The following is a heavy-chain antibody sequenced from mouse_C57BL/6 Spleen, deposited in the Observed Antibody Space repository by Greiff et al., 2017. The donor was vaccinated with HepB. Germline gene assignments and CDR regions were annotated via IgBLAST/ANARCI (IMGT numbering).Heavy chain of an antibody. CDR3: ARGGTGYYAMDY. CDR2: ISSGSSTI. Sequence: EVKLMESGGGLVKPGGSLKLSCAASGFTFSDYGMHWVRQAPEKGLEWVAYISSGSSTIYYADTVKGRFTISRDNAKNTLFLQMTSLRSEDTAMYYCARGGTGYYAMDYWGQGTSVTVSS. V-gene: IGHV5-17*01. CDR1: GFTFSDYG. D-gene: IGHD4-1*01. J-gene: IGHJ4*01.